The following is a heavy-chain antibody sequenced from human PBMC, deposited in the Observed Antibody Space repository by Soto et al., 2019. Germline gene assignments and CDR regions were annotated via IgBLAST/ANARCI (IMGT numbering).Heavy chain of an antibody. CDR3: ARGSYISSWYSLDY. V-gene: IGHV1-18*04. CDR2: ISAHNGNT. D-gene: IGHD6-13*01. J-gene: IGHJ4*02. CDR1: GYTFTSYG. Sequence: ASVKVSCKASGYTFTSYGISCVRQAPGQGLEWMGWISAHNGNTDYAQKFQGRVTMTTDTSTSTASMELRSLRSDDTAVYYCARGSYISSWYSLDYWGQGTLVTVSS.